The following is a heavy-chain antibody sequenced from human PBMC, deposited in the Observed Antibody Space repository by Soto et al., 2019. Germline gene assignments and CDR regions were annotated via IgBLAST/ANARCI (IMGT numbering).Heavy chain of an antibody. V-gene: IGHV1-69*01. CDR1: GGNFSSYA. D-gene: IGHD3-22*01. CDR2: IIPALATA. J-gene: IGHJ6*02. CDR3: AREHISSYYGMDI. Sequence: QVQLVQSGAEVKKPGSSVKVSCKASGGNFSSYAVNWVRQAPGQGLEWMGGIIPALATANYAQKFQGRVTINTDEFTSTVYMELSSLRSEDTAVYYCAREHISSYYGMDIWGQGTTVTVSS.